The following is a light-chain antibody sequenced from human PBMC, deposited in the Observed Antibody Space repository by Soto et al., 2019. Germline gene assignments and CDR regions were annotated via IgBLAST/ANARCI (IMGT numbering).Light chain of an antibody. Sequence: DIQITHSTSSLSSSVGCIFTCTCRASESIATFLHWYQQRPGRAPRVLIYAASSLESGVPSRFSGSGYGTDFTLTITGLQPEDFATYYCQQSYKTPITFGQGTRLEIK. CDR2: AAS. CDR1: ESIATF. CDR3: QQSYKTPIT. J-gene: IGKJ5*01. V-gene: IGKV1-39*01.